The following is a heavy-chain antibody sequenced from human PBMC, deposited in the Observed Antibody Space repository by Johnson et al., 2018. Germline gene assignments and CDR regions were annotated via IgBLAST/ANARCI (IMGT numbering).Heavy chain of an antibody. Sequence: VQLVESGGGLVQPGGSLRLSCAASGFAFSNYYINWVRQAPGKGLEWVSHITIGGTYTYYADSVRGRFTVSGDDSKNTLYRQMNSLRAEDMAIYYCAKVLFSGGYKYLDCWGQGTQVTVSS. CDR1: GFAFSNYY. CDR3: AKVLFSGGYKYLDC. J-gene: IGHJ4*02. CDR2: ITIGGTYT. D-gene: IGHD2-15*01. V-gene: IGHV3-23*04.